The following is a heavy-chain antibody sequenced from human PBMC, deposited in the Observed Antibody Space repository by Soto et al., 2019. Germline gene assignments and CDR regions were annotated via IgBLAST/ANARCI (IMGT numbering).Heavy chain of an antibody. CDR3: ASRLYCSSTSCYPPHDAFDI. V-gene: IGHV1-8*01. CDR2: MNPNSGNT. Sequence: ASVKVSCKASGYTFTSYDINWVRQATGQGLEWMGWMNPNSGNTGYAQKFQGRVTMTRNTSISTAYMEPSSLRSEDTAVYYCASRLYCSSTSCYPPHDAFDIWGQGTMVTVSS. D-gene: IGHD2-2*01. CDR1: GYTFTSYD. J-gene: IGHJ3*02.